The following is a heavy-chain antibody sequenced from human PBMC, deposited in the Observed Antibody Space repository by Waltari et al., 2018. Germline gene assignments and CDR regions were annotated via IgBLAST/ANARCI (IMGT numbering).Heavy chain of an antibody. Sequence: QVQLQQWGAGLLKPSETLSLTCAVYGGSFSGYYWSWIRQPPGKGLEWIGEINHSGSTNYNPALKSRVTISVDTSKNQFSLKRSSVTAADTAVYYCARGKSYYGSGSYNYWGQGTLVTVSS. J-gene: IGHJ4*02. CDR1: GGSFSGYY. CDR3: ARGKSYYGSGSYNY. CDR2: INHSGST. V-gene: IGHV4-34*01. D-gene: IGHD3-10*01.